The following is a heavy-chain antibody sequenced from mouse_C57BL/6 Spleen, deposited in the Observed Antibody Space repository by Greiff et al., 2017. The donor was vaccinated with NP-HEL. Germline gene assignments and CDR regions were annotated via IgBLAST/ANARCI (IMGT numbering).Heavy chain of an antibody. CDR1: GFTFSSYG. CDR2: ISSGGSYT. Sequence: EVMLVESGGDLVKPGGSLKLSCAASGFTFSSYGMSWVRQTPDKSLEWVATISSGGSYTYYPDSVKGRFTISRDNTENTLYLQMSSLKSEDTAMYYCAKHWNYDYGQGDYFDYWGQGTTLTVSS. V-gene: IGHV5-6*01. J-gene: IGHJ2*01. D-gene: IGHD2-4*01. CDR3: AKHWNYDYGQGDYFDY.